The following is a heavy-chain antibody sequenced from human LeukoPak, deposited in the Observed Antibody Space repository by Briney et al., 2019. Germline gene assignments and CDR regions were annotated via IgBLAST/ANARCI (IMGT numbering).Heavy chain of an antibody. J-gene: IGHJ4*02. V-gene: IGHV3-15*01. D-gene: IGHD3-9*01. CDR1: GFTFSNAW. CDR3: TTGDFDIFDY. CDR2: IKSKTDRGTT. Sequence: KPAESLRLSCAASGFTFSNAWMSWVRQAPGKGLEWVGRIKSKTDRGTTDYAAPVKGRFTISRDDSKNTLYLQMNSLKTEDTAVYYCTTGDFDIFDYWGQGTLVTVSS.